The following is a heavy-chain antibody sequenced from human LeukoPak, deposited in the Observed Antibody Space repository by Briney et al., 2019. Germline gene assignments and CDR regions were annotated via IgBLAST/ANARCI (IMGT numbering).Heavy chain of an antibody. V-gene: IGHV3-21*01. Sequence: GGSLRLSCAVSGFTFSSYSMNWVRQAPGKGLEWVSSISSSSSYIYYADSVKGRFTISRDNAKNSLYLQMNSLRAEDTAVYYCARDGPAGDFDYWGQGTLVTVSS. CDR3: ARDGPAGDFDY. CDR1: GFTFSSYS. CDR2: ISSSSSYI. D-gene: IGHD7-27*01. J-gene: IGHJ4*02.